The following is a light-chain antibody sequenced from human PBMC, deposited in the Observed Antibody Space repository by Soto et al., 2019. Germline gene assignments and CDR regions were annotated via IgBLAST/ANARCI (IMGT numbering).Light chain of an antibody. CDR2: AAS. CDR1: QSISSY. J-gene: IGKJ2*01. V-gene: IGKV1-39*01. Sequence: DIQMTQSPSSLSASVGDRVTITCRASQSISSYLNWYQQKPGKAPKLLIYAASSLQSGVPSRFSGSGSGTGFTLTISRLQPEDFATYYCQQSYSTPNTFGQGTKLEI. CDR3: QQSYSTPNT.